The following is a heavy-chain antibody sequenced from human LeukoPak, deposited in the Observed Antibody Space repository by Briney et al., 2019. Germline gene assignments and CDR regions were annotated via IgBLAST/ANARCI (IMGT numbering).Heavy chain of an antibody. Sequence: ASVKVSCKASGGTFGTYAVNWVRQAPGQGLEWMGGIIPIFGTPNYAQKFQGRVTITADEPTSTAYMELTSLRSEDTAVYYCAIGSGSYRGSAMYYLDYWGQGTLVTVAS. D-gene: IGHD3-10*01. J-gene: IGHJ4*02. CDR1: GGTFGTYA. CDR3: AIGSGSYRGSAMYYLDY. CDR2: IIPIFGTP. V-gene: IGHV1-69*13.